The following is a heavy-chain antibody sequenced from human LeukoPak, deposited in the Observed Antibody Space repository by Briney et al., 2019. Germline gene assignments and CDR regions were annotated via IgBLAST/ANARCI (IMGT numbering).Heavy chain of an antibody. D-gene: IGHD3-10*01. Sequence: SETLSLSATGSGGSISSSSYYWGWIRQPPGKGLAWIGSIYYSGSTYCNASLKSRVTISVDTSKNQCSLKLSSVTAADTAVYYRSRHPPSYYLLDYWGQGTLVTVSS. CDR2: IYYSGST. CDR1: GGSISSSSYY. CDR3: SRHPPSYYLLDY. J-gene: IGHJ4*02. V-gene: IGHV4-39*01.